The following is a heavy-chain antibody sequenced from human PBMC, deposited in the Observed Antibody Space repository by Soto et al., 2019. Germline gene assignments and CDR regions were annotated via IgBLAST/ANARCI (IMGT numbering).Heavy chain of an antibody. Sequence: QVQLQESGPRLLKPSETLSLTCTVSGGSLSKYYWSWIRQPAGKGLEWIGRISTSGKVASTPSLKSRLSMSVDTSRNQFSLKLTSVTAADTAIYYCARDNNDFWSLYPLVFDSWGRGTLVSVSS. CDR3: ARDNNDFWSLYPLVFDS. J-gene: IGHJ4*02. CDR1: GGSLSKYY. V-gene: IGHV4-4*07. CDR2: ISTSGKV. D-gene: IGHD3-3*01.